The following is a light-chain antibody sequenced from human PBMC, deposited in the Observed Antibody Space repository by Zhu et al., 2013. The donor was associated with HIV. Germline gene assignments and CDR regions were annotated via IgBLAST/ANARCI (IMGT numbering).Light chain of an antibody. CDR3: QQLGSYPLT. CDR1: QVISSY. J-gene: IGKJ4*01. V-gene: IGKV1-9*01. CDR2: AAS. Sequence: DIQLTQSPSFLSASVGDRVTITCRASQVISSYLAWYQQKPGTAPKLLIYAASTLQSGVPSRFSGSGSGTEFILTISSLQPEDFATYYCQQLGSYPLTFGGGTRVEIK.